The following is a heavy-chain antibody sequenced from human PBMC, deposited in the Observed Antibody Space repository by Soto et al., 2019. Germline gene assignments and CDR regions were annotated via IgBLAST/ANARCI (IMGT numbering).Heavy chain of an antibody. CDR2: IYYSGST. J-gene: IGHJ3*02. Sequence: SETLSLTCTVSGGSISSGGYYWSWIRQHPGKGLEWIGYIYYSGSTYYNPSLKSRVTISVDTSKNQFSLKLSSVTAADTAVYYCTRWGNYYDSSGRTKDAFDIWGQGTIVTVSS. CDR1: GGSISSGGYY. D-gene: IGHD3-22*01. CDR3: TRWGNYYDSSGRTKDAFDI. V-gene: IGHV4-31*03.